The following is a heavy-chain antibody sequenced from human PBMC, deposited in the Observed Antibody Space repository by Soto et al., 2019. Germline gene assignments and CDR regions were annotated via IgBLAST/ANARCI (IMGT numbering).Heavy chain of an antibody. CDR2: SYYSGGS. V-gene: IGHV4-39*01. J-gene: IGHJ4*02. Sequence: TSETLSLTCTVSGGSITSSNYYWGWIRQPPGKGLEWIGNSYYSGGSFYNPSLKSRVTISVDTSKNQFSLNLSSVTAADTAVYYCARGIREVVVVAATAQKFVYWGQGTLVTVSS. CDR1: GGSITSSNYY. D-gene: IGHD2-15*01. CDR3: ARGIREVVVVAATAQKFVY.